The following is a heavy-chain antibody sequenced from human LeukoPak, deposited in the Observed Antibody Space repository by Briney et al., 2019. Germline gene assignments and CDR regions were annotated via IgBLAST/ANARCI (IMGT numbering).Heavy chain of an antibody. Sequence: GASVNVSCKASVYIFTSYGISWVRQAPGQGLEWMGWISAYNGNTNYAQKLQGRVTMNTDTSTSTDYMELTSLRSDDTAVYYCARDDLETDYDFWSGTLFDYWGQGTLVTVSS. CDR2: ISAYNGNT. CDR1: VYIFTSYG. D-gene: IGHD3-3*01. V-gene: IGHV1-18*01. J-gene: IGHJ4*02. CDR3: ARDDLETDYDFWSGTLFDY.